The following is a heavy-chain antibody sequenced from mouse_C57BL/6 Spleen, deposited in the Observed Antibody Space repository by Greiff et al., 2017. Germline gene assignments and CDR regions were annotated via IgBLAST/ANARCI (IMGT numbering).Heavy chain of an antibody. CDR3: ARDYGSSYDWFAY. J-gene: IGHJ3*01. D-gene: IGHD1-1*01. CDR1: GFTFTSYS. CDR2: ISDGGSYT. Sequence: EVQLVESGGGLVKPGGSLKLSCAASGFTFTSYSMSWVRQTPEKRLEWVATISDGGSYTYYPDNVKGRFTISRDTAKNNLYLQMSHLKSEDTAMDDCARDYGSSYDWFAYWGQGTLVTVSA. V-gene: IGHV5-4*01.